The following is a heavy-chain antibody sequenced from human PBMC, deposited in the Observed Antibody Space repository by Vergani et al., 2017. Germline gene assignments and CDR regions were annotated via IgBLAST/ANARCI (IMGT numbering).Heavy chain of an antibody. CDR3: AKDRNRFGDGEYFDY. Sequence: EVQLVESGGGLVQPGGSLRLSCAASGFTFSSYEMNWVRQAPGKGLEWVSYISSSGSTIYYADSVKGRFTISRDNAKNSLYLQMNSLRAEDTAVYYCAKDRNRFGDGEYFDYWGQGTLVTVSS. CDR2: ISSSGSTI. CDR1: GFTFSSYE. V-gene: IGHV3-48*03. J-gene: IGHJ4*02. D-gene: IGHD3-16*01.